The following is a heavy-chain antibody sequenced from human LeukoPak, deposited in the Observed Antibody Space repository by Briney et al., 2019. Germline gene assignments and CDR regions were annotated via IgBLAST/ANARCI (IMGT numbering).Heavy chain of an antibody. Sequence: SVKVSCKASGGTFSSYAISWVRQAPGQGLEWMGGIIPIFGTANYAQKFQGRVTITADESTSTAYMELSSLRSDDTAVYYCATEIGGGPYYFDSWGQGTLVTVSS. V-gene: IGHV1-69*13. CDR1: GGTFSSYA. J-gene: IGHJ4*02. CDR2: IIPIFGTA. CDR3: ATEIGGGPYYFDS. D-gene: IGHD2/OR15-2a*01.